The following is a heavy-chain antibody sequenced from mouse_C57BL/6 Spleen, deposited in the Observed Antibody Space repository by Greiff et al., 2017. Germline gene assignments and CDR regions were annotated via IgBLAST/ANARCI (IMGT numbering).Heavy chain of an antibody. D-gene: IGHD1-1*01. CDR2: IHPNNGDT. J-gene: IGHJ2*02. V-gene: IGHV1-47*01. CDR1: GYTFTTYP. CDR3: ARSSTLFYYIDY. Sequence: QVQLQQSGAELVKPGASVKLSCKASGYTFTTYPMEWMKQRHGKSLEWIGNIHPNNGDTKYNEKFKGKATLTVDKSSNTVYMELSRLTSEDSAVYYCARSSTLFYYIDYWGQGTSVTVSS.